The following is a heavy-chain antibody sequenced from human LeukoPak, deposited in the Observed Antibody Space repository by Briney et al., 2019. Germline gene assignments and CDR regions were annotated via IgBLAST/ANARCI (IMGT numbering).Heavy chain of an antibody. CDR3: VRDLGGRSGH. Sequence: GGSLGLSCAASGFTFSSNWMHWVRQAPGKGLVWVSRINEDGSTTNYADSVKGRSTIFRDNAKNTLYLQMNSLRAEDTAVYYCVRDLGGRSGHWGQGALVTVSS. J-gene: IGHJ4*02. D-gene: IGHD1-26*01. CDR2: INEDGSTT. CDR1: GFTFSSNW. V-gene: IGHV3-74*01.